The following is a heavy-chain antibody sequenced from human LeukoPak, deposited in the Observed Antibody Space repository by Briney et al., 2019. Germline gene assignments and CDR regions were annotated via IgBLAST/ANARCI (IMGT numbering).Heavy chain of an antibody. D-gene: IGHD5-24*01. J-gene: IGHJ4*02. CDR3: ARVLADGYSDY. Sequence: SETLSLTCTVSGGSISYYYWSWIRQPPGKGLEWIGYIYYSGSTKYNPSLKSRVTISVDTSKNHFSLNPSSVTAADTAVYYCARVLADGYSDYWGQGTLVTVSS. CDR2: IYYSGST. V-gene: IGHV4-59*08. CDR1: GGSISYYY.